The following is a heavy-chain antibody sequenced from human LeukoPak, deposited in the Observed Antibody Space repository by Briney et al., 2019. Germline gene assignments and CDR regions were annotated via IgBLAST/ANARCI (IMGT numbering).Heavy chain of an antibody. CDR3: AKDRAYSGSPRAFDI. CDR1: GFTFSSYA. V-gene: IGHV3-23*01. D-gene: IGHD1-26*01. CDR2: ISASGSST. J-gene: IGHJ3*02. Sequence: GGSLRLSCVASGFTFSSYAMSWVRQAPGKGLEWVSGISASGSSTYYADSVKGRFTISRDNSKDTLYLQMSSLRAEDTAVYYCAKDRAYSGSPRAFDIWGQGTVVTVSS.